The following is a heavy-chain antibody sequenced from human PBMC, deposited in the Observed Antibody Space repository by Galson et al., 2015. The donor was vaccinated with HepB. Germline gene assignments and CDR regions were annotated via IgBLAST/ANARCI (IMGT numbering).Heavy chain of an antibody. J-gene: IGHJ4*02. V-gene: IGHV3-49*03. Sequence: SLRLSCAASGFTFGDYAMSWFRQAPGKGLEWVGFIRSKTYGGTTEHAAAVKGRFTVSRDDSKSIAYLQMSSLRNGDTAVYYCAREEDCSGTSCHSVWGQGTLVTVSS. CDR1: GFTFGDYA. D-gene: IGHD2-15*01. CDR3: AREEDCSGTSCHSV. CDR2: IRSKTYGGTT.